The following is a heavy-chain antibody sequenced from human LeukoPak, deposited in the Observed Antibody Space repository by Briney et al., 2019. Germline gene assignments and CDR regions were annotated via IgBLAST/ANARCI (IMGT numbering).Heavy chain of an antibody. CDR1: GGSFSGYY. Sequence: SETLSLTCAVYGGSFSGYYWSWIRQPPGKGLEWIGEINHSGSTNYNPSLKSRVTMSVDTSKNQFSLKLSSVTAADTAVYYCARAGDNNWNLRDDAFDIWGQGTMVTVSS. CDR2: INHSGST. V-gene: IGHV4-34*01. D-gene: IGHD1-1*01. CDR3: ARAGDNNWNLRDDAFDI. J-gene: IGHJ3*02.